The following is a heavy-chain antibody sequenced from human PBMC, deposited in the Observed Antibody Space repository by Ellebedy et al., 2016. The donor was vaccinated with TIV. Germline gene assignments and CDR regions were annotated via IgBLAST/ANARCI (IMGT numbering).Heavy chain of an antibody. CDR2: IDPNTGGT. D-gene: IGHD2-2*01. V-gene: IGHV1-2*02. J-gene: IGHJ5*02. CDR1: GYSFTGYY. CDR3: ARYCNSTTCSNWFDP. Sequence: AASVKVSCKASGYSFTGYYIHWARQAPGQGLEWMGWIDPNTGGTNYAQMLQGRVTMTTDTFTSTAYMELRSLRSDDTAVYYCARYCNSTTCSNWFDPWGQGTLVTVSS.